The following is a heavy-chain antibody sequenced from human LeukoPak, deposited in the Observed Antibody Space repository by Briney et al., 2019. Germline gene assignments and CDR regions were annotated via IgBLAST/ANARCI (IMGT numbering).Heavy chain of an antibody. CDR3: AREPFGSGSQSGMDV. D-gene: IGHD3-10*01. CDR2: IYSGGNT. CDR1: GFIVTNNY. Sequence: GGSLRLSCAASGFIVTNNYMSWVRQAPGRGLEWVSSIYSGGNTNYPDSVRGRFTISRDNSKNTLYLQMNSLRVEDTAVYYCAREPFGSGSQSGMDVWGQGTTVTVPS. J-gene: IGHJ6*02. V-gene: IGHV3-53*01.